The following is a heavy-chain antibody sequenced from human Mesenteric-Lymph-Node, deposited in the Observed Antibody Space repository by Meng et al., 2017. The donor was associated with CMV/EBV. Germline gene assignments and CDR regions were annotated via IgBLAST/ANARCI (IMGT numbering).Heavy chain of an antibody. CDR2: MSGNGGYT. Sequence: GESLKISCAASGFTFNSHAMTWVRQAPGKGLEWVSTMSGNGGYTHYADSVQGRFTISRDNSKSTLYLQMNSLRAEDTAVYYCAKEIVIVPTMQFESWGQGTLVTVSS. CDR1: GFTFNSHA. J-gene: IGHJ4*02. CDR3: AKEIVIVPTMQFES. V-gene: IGHV3-23*01. D-gene: IGHD5-12*01.